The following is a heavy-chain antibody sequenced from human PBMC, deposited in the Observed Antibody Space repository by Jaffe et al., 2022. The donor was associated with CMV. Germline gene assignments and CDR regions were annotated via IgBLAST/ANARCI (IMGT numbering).Heavy chain of an antibody. CDR2: INSDGSST. CDR3: ARGVSDSSGYWFGRDSYYYGMDV. V-gene: IGHV3-74*01. Sequence: EVQLVESGGGLVQPGGSLRLSCAASGFTFSSYWMHWVRQAPGKGLVWVSRINSDGSSTSYADSVKGRFTISRDNAKNTLYLQMNSLRAEDTAVYYCARGVSDSSGYWFGRDSYYYGMDVWGQGTTVTVSS. D-gene: IGHD3-22*01. J-gene: IGHJ6*02. CDR1: GFTFSSYW.